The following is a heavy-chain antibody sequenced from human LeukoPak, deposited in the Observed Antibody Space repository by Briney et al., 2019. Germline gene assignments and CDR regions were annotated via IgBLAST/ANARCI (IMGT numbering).Heavy chain of an antibody. V-gene: IGHV1-18*01. CDR1: GYTFTSYG. J-gene: IGHJ4*02. D-gene: IGHD2-21*02. Sequence: ASVKVSCKASGYTFTSYGISWVRQAPGQGLEWLGWISAYNGNTNYAQKLQGRVTMTTDTSTSAAYMELRSLRSDDTAVYYCATTSLGGDSLGDYWGQRTPVTVSS. CDR3: ATTSLGGDSLGDY. CDR2: ISAYNGNT.